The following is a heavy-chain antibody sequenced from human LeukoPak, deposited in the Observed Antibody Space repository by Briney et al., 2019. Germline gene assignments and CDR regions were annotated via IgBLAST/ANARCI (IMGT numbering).Heavy chain of an antibody. J-gene: IGHJ6*03. CDR1: GFTFSSYA. Sequence: PGGSLRLSCAASGFTFSSYAMSWVRQAPGKGLEWVSAISGSGSITYYADSVKGRFTISRDNSKNTLYLQMNSLRAEDTAVYYCAKAYYDSWSGNHYMDVWGKGTTVTVSS. CDR2: ISGSGSIT. V-gene: IGHV3-23*01. CDR3: AKAYYDSWSGNHYMDV. D-gene: IGHD3-3*01.